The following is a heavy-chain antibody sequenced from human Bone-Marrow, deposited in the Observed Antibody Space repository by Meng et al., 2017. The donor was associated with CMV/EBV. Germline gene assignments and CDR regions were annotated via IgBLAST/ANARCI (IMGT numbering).Heavy chain of an antibody. CDR1: GFTFSSYS. D-gene: IGHD3-9*01. CDR2: ISSSSSYI. Sequence: GGSLRLSCAASGFTFSSYSMNWVRQAPGKGLEWVSSISSSSSYIYYADSVKGRFTISRDNAKNSLYLQMNSLRAEDTAVYYCARCLSDYHIFTGRVNYYGMDVWGQGTTVTVSS. CDR3: ARCLSDYHIFTGRVNYYGMDV. J-gene: IGHJ6*02. V-gene: IGHV3-21*01.